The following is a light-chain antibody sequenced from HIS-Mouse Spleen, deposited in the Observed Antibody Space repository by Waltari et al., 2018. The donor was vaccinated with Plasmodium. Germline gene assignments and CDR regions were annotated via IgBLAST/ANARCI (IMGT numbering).Light chain of an antibody. CDR3: QQYNNWSFT. V-gene: IGKV3-15*01. CDR1: QSVSSN. J-gene: IGKJ3*01. CDR2: GAA. Sequence: EIVMTQSPATLSVSPGERPTISCRASQSVSSNLAWYQQKPGQAPRLLIYGAATRATGIPARFSGSGSGTEFTLTISSLQSEDFAVYYCQQYNNWSFTFGPGTKVDIK.